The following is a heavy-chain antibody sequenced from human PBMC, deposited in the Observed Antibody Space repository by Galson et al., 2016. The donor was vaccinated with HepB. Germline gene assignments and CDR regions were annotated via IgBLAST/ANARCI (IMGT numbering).Heavy chain of an antibody. Sequence: ETLSLTCTVSGDSISSSYWSWIRQPPGKGLEWIAYIHYTGITKYSPSLKSRVSISMDTSRNQFYLKLSSVTPADTAIYYCATTNTGHDGTQYYFGYWGPGTLVTVSS. J-gene: IGHJ4*02. D-gene: IGHD2-8*01. V-gene: IGHV4-59*01. CDR2: IHYTGIT. CDR1: GDSISSSY. CDR3: ATTNTGHDGTQYYFGY.